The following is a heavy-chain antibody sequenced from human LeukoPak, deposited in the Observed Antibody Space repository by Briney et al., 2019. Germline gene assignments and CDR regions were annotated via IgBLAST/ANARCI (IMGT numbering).Heavy chain of an antibody. Sequence: SETLSLTCTVSGGSISSSSYYWGWIRQPPGKGLEWIGSIHYSGSTYYNPSLKSRVTISVDTSKNQFSLKLSSVTAADTAVYYCAGSTYYYGSGSLNYWGQGTLVTVSS. V-gene: IGHV4-39*01. D-gene: IGHD3-10*01. CDR3: AGSTYYYGSGSLNY. CDR2: IHYSGST. J-gene: IGHJ4*02. CDR1: GGSISSSSYY.